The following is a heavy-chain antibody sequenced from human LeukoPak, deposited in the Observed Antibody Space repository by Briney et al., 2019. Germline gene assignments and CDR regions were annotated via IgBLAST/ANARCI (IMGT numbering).Heavy chain of an antibody. V-gene: IGHV4-61*02. Sequence: PSQTLSLTCTVSGGSISSGSYYWSWIRQPAGKGLEWIGRIYTSGSTNYNPSLKSRVTISVDTSKNQFSLKLNSVTAADTAVYYCARSRVFYGTFDYWGQGTLVTVSS. CDR3: ARSRVFYGTFDY. J-gene: IGHJ4*02. D-gene: IGHD4-17*01. CDR1: GGSISSGSYY. CDR2: IYTSGST.